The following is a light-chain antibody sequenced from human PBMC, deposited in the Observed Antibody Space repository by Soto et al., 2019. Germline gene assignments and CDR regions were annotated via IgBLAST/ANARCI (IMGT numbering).Light chain of an antibody. J-gene: IGLJ1*01. Sequence: SVLTQPPSASGSPRQSVTIPCTGTNSDVGGYNYVSWYQQYPGKAPKLIIYEVNERPSGVPDRFSGSKSGNTASLTVSGLQTADEADYYCSSYAGSNWYVFGTGTKVTVL. CDR1: NSDVGGYNY. CDR2: EVN. V-gene: IGLV2-8*01. CDR3: SSYAGSNWYV.